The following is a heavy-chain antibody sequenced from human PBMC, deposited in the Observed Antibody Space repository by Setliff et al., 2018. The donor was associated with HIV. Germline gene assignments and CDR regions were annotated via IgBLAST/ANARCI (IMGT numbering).Heavy chain of an antibody. CDR3: ASDPSNTSGWLPYYDY. V-gene: IGHV1-18*01. CDR2: ISAYNGDT. Sequence: ASVKVSCKTSGFTFNHYGITWVRQAPGQGLEWMGWISAYNGDTKYSQTFQGRVTMTTDTSTATAFMELRSLRSDDTAVYYCASDPSNTSGWLPYYDYWGQGTLVTVSS. CDR1: GFTFNHYG. J-gene: IGHJ4*02. D-gene: IGHD6-19*01.